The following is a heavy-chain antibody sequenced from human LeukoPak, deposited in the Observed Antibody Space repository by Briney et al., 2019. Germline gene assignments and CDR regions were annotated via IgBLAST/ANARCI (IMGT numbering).Heavy chain of an antibody. V-gene: IGHV4-59*01. Sequence: PSETLSLTCTVSGGSISSYYWSWIRQPPGKGLEWIGYIYYSGSTNYNPSLKSRVTISVDTSKNQFSLKLSSVTAADTAVYYCARASYCSGGSCYNYYYYYMDVWGKGTTVTVSS. CDR2: IYYSGST. CDR3: ARASYCSGGSCYNYYYYYMDV. CDR1: GGSISSYY. J-gene: IGHJ6*03. D-gene: IGHD2-15*01.